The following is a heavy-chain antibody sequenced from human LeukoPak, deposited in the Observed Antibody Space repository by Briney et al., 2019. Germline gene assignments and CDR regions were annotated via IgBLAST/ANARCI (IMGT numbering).Heavy chain of an antibody. D-gene: IGHD3-22*01. V-gene: IGHV1-18*01. Sequence: ASVKVSCKASGYTFTSYGISWVRQAPGQGLEWMGWISAYNGNTNYAQKLQGRVTMTTDTSTSTAYMELRSLRSDDTAVYYCALTEGCDSSGYLDYWGQGTLVTVSS. J-gene: IGHJ4*02. CDR3: ALTEGCDSSGYLDY. CDR2: ISAYNGNT. CDR1: GYTFTSYG.